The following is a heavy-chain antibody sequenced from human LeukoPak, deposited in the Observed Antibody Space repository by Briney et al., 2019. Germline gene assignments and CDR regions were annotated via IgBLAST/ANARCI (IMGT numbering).Heavy chain of an antibody. CDR2: IKQDGSEE. V-gene: IGHV3-7*01. D-gene: IGHD1-26*01. J-gene: IGHJ3*01. CDR1: GFTFNSYW. CDR3: ARAKTYSGSYYDAFDL. Sequence: SGGSLRLSCAASGFTFNSYWMSWVRQPPGKGLEWVANIKQDGSEEYYVDSVKGRFTISRDNAKNSLILQMNSLRAEDTAVYYCARAKTYSGSYYDAFDLWGQGTMVTVSS.